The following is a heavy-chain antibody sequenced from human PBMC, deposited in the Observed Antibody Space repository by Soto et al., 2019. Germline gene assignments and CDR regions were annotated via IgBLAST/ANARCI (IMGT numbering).Heavy chain of an antibody. D-gene: IGHD2-15*01. CDR3: ARYQYCSVSSCFGYPDV. CDR1: GDTFSTHT. CDR2: IIPALGIT. Sequence: QVQLVQSGATVKRPGSSVRVSCQASGDTFSTHTITWVRQAPGQGLEWVGRIIPALGITTYAQRFQGRVTISAVRSTSTAYLVLSSLTSGDTALYYCARYQYCSVSSCFGYPDVWGGGTAVIVSS. J-gene: IGHJ6*04. V-gene: IGHV1-69*02.